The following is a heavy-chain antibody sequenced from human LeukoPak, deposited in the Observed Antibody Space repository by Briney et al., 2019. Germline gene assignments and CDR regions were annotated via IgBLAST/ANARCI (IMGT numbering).Heavy chain of an antibody. V-gene: IGHV3-66*01. D-gene: IGHD3-22*01. CDR2: IYSGGST. CDR3: AKGRYYDRSGYPIDY. Sequence: GGSLRLSCAASGFTVSSNYMSLVRQAPGKGLEWVSVIYSGGSTYYADSVKGRFTISRDNSKNTLYLQMNSLRAEDTAVYYCAKGRYYDRSGYPIDYWGQGTLVTVSS. CDR1: GFTVSSNY. J-gene: IGHJ4*02.